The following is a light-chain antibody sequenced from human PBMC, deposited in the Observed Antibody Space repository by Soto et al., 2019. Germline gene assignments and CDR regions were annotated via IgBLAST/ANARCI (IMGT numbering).Light chain of an antibody. Sequence: EIVLTQSPGTLSLSPGERATLSCRASQSVSSSYLAWYQQKPGQAPSLLIYGASSRATGIPDRFSGSGSGTDFTLTISRLEPEDFAVYYCQHYGSSPLTFGGGTKVDIK. J-gene: IGKJ4*01. V-gene: IGKV3-20*01. CDR1: QSVSSSY. CDR3: QHYGSSPLT. CDR2: GAS.